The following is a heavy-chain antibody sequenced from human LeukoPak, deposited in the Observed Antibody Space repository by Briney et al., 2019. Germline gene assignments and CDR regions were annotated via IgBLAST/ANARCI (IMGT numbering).Heavy chain of an antibody. J-gene: IGHJ4*02. Sequence: SETLSLTCTVSGGSISSYYWSWIRQTAGKGLEWIGRIYTSGSTNYNPSLKSRVTMSVDTSKNQFSLKLSSVTAADTAVYYCARERDLNYDFWSGYYFDYWGQGTLVTVSS. CDR3: ARERDLNYDFWSGYYFDY. CDR2: IYTSGST. D-gene: IGHD3-3*01. CDR1: GGSISSYY. V-gene: IGHV4-4*07.